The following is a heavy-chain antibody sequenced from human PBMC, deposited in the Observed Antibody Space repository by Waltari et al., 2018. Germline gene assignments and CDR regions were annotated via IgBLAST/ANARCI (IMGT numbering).Heavy chain of an antibody. J-gene: IGHJ5*02. CDR2: IYHSGST. CDR3: VRHAYSSSWYWFDP. V-gene: IGHV4-38-2*01. D-gene: IGHD6-13*01. CDR1: GYSISSGYY. Sequence: QVQLQESGPGLVKPSETLSLTCAVSGYSISSGYYWGWIRQPPGKGLEWIGSIYHSGSTYYNPSLKSRVTISVDTSKNQFSLKLSSVTAADTAVYYCVRHAYSSSWYWFDPWGQGTLVTVSS.